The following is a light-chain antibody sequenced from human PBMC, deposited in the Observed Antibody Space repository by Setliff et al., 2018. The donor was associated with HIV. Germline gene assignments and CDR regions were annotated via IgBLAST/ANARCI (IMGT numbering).Light chain of an antibody. CDR1: SSDVGGYNY. Sequence: QSALTQPASVSGSPGQSITISCTGTSSDVGGYNYVSWYQQRPGKAPKFMIYDVSNRPSGVSNRFSGSKSGNTASLTISGLQAEDEADYYCSSYTSSSTFYVFGTGTKVTVL. CDR3: SSYTSSSTFYV. J-gene: IGLJ1*01. V-gene: IGLV2-14*03. CDR2: DVS.